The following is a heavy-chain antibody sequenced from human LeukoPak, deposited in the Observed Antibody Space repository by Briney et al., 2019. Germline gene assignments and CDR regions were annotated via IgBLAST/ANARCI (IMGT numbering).Heavy chain of an antibody. J-gene: IGHJ4*02. CDR1: GYSFTTFW. D-gene: IGHD2-15*01. Sequence: GESLKISCKGSGYSFTTFWIGWVRQMPGKGLEWMGIIYPGDSDTRYGPSFQGQVTISVDRSISTAYLKWSSLKASDTAVYYCARRGPVAENGYYFDSWGQGTLVTVSS. V-gene: IGHV5-51*01. CDR3: ARRGPVAENGYYFDS. CDR2: IYPGDSDT.